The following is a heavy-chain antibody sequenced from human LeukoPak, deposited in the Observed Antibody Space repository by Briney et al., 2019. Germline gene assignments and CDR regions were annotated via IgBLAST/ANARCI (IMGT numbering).Heavy chain of an antibody. D-gene: IGHD6-19*01. V-gene: IGHV3-7*04. Sequence: PGGSLRLSCTASGFTFSGYWMSWVRQAPGKGLEWVADIKEDGSEKYHVDSVKGRFTVSRDNAESSLYLQTNSLRAEDTAVYFCARGSGWHDFWGQGTLVTVSS. CDR1: GFTFSGYW. J-gene: IGHJ4*02. CDR2: IKEDGSEK. CDR3: ARGSGWHDF.